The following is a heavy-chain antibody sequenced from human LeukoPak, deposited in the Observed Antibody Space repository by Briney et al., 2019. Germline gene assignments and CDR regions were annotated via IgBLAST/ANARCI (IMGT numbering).Heavy chain of an antibody. D-gene: IGHD2-2*01. CDR1: GYTFTSYG. V-gene: IGHV1-18*01. Sequence: ASVKVSCKASGYTFTSYGISWVRQAPGQGLEWMGWISGYNGNTNYAQKLQGRVTMTTDTSTSTAYMELRSLRSDDTAVYYCARDGSIVVAPAAIVPAYYGMDVWGQGTTVTVSS. CDR2: ISGYNGNT. CDR3: ARDGSIVVAPAAIVPAYYGMDV. J-gene: IGHJ6*02.